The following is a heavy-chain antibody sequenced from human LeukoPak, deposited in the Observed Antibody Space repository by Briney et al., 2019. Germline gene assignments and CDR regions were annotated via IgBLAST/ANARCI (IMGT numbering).Heavy chain of an antibody. J-gene: IGHJ4*02. CDR1: SGSISSSSYY. CDR2: IYYSGST. V-gene: IGHV4-39*01. D-gene: IGHD3-22*01. CDR3: ARYDSGGFYRNFDY. Sequence: SETLSLTCTVSSGSISSSSYYWGWIRQPPGTGLEWIVNIYYSGSTYYNPSLKSRVTISVDTSQSQFSLRLSSVTAADTAVYYCARYDSGGFYRNFDYWGQGTLVTVSS.